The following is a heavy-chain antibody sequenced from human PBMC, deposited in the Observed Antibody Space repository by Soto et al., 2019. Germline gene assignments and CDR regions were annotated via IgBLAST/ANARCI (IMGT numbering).Heavy chain of an antibody. CDR3: ARESEDLTSNFDY. V-gene: IGHV3-21*01. CDR2: ISSTTNYI. J-gene: IGHJ4*02. CDR1: GFTFIRYS. Sequence: RRLSCAASGFTFIRYSMNWVRQAPGKRLDWVSSISSTTNYIYYADSMKGRFTVSRDNAKNSVYLDMNSLSAEDKAVYYCARESEDLTSNFDYWGQGTLVTVSS.